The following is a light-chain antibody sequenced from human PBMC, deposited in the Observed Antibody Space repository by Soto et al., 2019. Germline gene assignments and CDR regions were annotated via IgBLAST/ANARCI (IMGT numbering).Light chain of an antibody. CDR3: EKYDSVPWT. J-gene: IGKJ3*01. CDR2: AAS. CDR1: QGISSS. Sequence: GDRVTITCRASQGISSSLAWYQQKPGNAPKLLIYAASTLQSGVPSRFSGSGSGTDFTLTISSLQPEDFATYYCEKYDSVPWTFGPGTKVEIK. V-gene: IGKV1-27*01.